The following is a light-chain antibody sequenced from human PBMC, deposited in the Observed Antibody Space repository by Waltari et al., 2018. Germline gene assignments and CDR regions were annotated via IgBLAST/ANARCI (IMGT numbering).Light chain of an antibody. J-gene: IGKJ2*01. CDR2: AAS. CDR1: QGISNY. V-gene: IGKV1-17*03. CDR3: LQYKGYPFT. Sequence: DIQMTQSPSAMSASVGDRVTITCRASQGISNYLAWFQQKPGKVTKRLIYAASRGAPSRFSGSGSGTEFTLTISSLQPEDSASYYCLQYKGYPFTFGQGTKLEIK.